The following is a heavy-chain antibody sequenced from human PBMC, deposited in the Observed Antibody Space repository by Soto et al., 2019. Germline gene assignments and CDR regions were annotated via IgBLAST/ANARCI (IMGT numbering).Heavy chain of an antibody. V-gene: IGHV4-38-2*02. Sequence: PSETLSLTCNVSGFAISRGYYWSWVRQPPGKGLEWIGSIYPSVSSYHNPSLESRLTLSIDTSKNQFTLKLASVTAADTALYYCAREKVGTTFFDNWDQGAQVTVSS. CDR1: GFAISRGYY. CDR3: AREKVGTTFFDN. D-gene: IGHD1-1*01. J-gene: IGHJ4*02. CDR2: IYPSVSS.